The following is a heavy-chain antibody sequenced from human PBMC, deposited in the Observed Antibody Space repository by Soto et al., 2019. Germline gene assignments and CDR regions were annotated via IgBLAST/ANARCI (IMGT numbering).Heavy chain of an antibody. CDR3: AKDRYCSGGSCLNFYGMDV. CDR2: ISYDGSNK. J-gene: IGHJ6*02. V-gene: IGHV3-30*18. D-gene: IGHD2-15*01. CDR1: GFIFSSYG. Sequence: SLRLSCAASGFIFSSYGMHWVRQAPGKGLDWVAVISYDGSNKYYADSVKGRFTISRDNSKNTLYLQMNSLRAEDTAVYYCAKDRYCSGGSCLNFYGMDVWGQGTTVTVSS.